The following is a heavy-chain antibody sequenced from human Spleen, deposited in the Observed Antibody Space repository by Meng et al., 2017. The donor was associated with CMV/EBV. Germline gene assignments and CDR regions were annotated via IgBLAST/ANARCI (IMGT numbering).Heavy chain of an antibody. CDR2: INPSGGST. D-gene: IGHD1-26*01. V-gene: IGHV1-46*01. J-gene: IGHJ4*02. CDR3: ARDQLLVGATPFDY. Sequence: QVQLVQSGAAVKKPGAPVQVSCKASGYTFTRYYIHLVQQAPGQGLEWMGIINPSGGSTSYAQKYQGRVTMTRDTSTSTVYMELSRLRSEDTAVYYCARDQLLVGATPFDYWGQGTLVTVSS. CDR1: GYTFTRYY.